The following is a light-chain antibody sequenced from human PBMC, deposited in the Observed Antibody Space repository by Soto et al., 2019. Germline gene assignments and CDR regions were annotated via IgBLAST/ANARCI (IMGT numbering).Light chain of an antibody. CDR1: SSNIGAGYD. CDR3: QSYDSSLSGSDV. CDR2: GNS. J-gene: IGLJ1*01. Sequence: QAVVTQPPSVSGAPGQKITISCTGSSSNIGAGYDVHWYQQLPGAAPKLLIYGNSNRPSGVPDRFTGSKSGTSVSLAITGLQAEDEADYYCQSYDSSLSGSDVFGTGTKLTVL. V-gene: IGLV1-40*01.